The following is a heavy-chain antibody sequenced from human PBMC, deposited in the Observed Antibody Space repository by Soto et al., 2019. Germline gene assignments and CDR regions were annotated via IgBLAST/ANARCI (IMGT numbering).Heavy chain of an antibody. Sequence: GESLKISCVASGFTFSSYSMNWVRQAPGKGLEWVSSISSANAYIYYADSVKGRFTISRDNARNSLYLQMNSLRAEDTAVYYCARETYSSSVRRRGYGMDVWGQGTTVTVSS. CDR3: ARETYSSSVRRRGYGMDV. D-gene: IGHD6-13*01. CDR1: GFTFSSYS. J-gene: IGHJ6*02. CDR2: ISSANAYI. V-gene: IGHV3-21*01.